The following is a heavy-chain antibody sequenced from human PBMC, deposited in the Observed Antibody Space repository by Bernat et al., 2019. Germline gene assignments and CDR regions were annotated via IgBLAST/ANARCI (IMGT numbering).Heavy chain of an antibody. Sequence: LQLQESGPGLVKPSETLSLTCTVSGGSISSSSYYWGWIRQPPGKGLEWIGSIYYSGSTYYNPSLKSRVTISVDTSKNQFSLKLSSVTAADTAVYYCSSTYYGSPGYFDYWGQGTLVTVSS. J-gene: IGHJ4*02. CDR2: IYYSGST. V-gene: IGHV4-39*01. CDR3: SSTYYGSPGYFDY. CDR1: GGSISSSSYY. D-gene: IGHD3-10*01.